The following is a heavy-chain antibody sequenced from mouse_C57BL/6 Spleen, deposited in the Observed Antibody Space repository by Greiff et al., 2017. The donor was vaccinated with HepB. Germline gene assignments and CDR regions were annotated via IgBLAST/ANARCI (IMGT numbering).Heavy chain of an antibody. CDR2: INYDGSST. D-gene: IGHD2-3*01. V-gene: IGHV5-16*01. CDR3: ARDDDGYYAMDY. Sequence: VQLKESEGGLVQPGSSMKLSCTASGFTFSDYYMAWVRQVPEKGLEWVANINYDGSSTYYLDSLKSRFIISRDNAKNILYLQMSSLKSEDTATYYCARDDDGYYAMDYWGQGTSVTVSS. CDR1: GFTFSDYY. J-gene: IGHJ4*01.